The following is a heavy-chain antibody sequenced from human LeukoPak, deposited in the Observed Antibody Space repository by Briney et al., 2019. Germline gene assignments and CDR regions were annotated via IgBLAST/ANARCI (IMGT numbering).Heavy chain of an antibody. CDR2: ISGSGGST. V-gene: IGHV3-23*01. Sequence: TGGSLRLSCAASGFTFSSYAMSWVRQAPGTGLEWVSAISGSGGSTYYADSVKGRFTISRDNSKNTLYLQMNSLRAEDTAVYYCAKSYYDFWSGKPDAFDIWGQGTMVTVSS. CDR1: GFTFSSYA. CDR3: AKSYYDFWSGKPDAFDI. J-gene: IGHJ3*02. D-gene: IGHD3-3*01.